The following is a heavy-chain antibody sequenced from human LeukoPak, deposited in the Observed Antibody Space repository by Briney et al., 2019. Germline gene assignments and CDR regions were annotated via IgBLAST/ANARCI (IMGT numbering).Heavy chain of an antibody. CDR1: GYTFTGYY. CDR2: INPNSGGT. J-gene: IGHJ4*02. CDR3: TRPVSGGDDFWSGYHPAGY. D-gene: IGHD3-3*01. V-gene: IGHV1-2*02. Sequence: ASVKVSCKASGYTFTGYYMHWVRQAPGQGLEWMGWINPNSGGTNYAQKFQGRVTMTRDTSISTAYMELSRLRSDDTAVYYCTRPVSGGDDFWSGYHPAGYWGQGTLVTASS.